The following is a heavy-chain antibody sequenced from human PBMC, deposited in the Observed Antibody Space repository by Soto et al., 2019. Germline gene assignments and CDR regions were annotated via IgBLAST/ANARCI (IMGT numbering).Heavy chain of an antibody. V-gene: IGHV2-5*02. Sequence: QITLKESGPTLVKPTQTLSLTCTLSGLSLSTSGVGVGWIRQPPGKALEWLALIYWDDEKRYSPSLKHRLTIHQETSKNEVVLTMTDMDPVDTATYYCAHRGLNMKAGPPTNRFDTWGQGTLVTVSS. D-gene: IGHD3-22*01. J-gene: IGHJ5*02. CDR3: AHRGLNMKAGPPTNRFDT. CDR1: GLSLSTSGVG. CDR2: IYWDDEK.